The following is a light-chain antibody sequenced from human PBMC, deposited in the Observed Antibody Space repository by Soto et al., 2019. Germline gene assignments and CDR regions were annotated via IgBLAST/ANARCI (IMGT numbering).Light chain of an antibody. V-gene: IGKV3-20*01. J-gene: IGKJ5*01. CDR1: QTVSTSY. CDR2: AAS. CDR3: QQFGSSLIA. Sequence: EIVLTQSPGTLSLSPGERATLSCRASQTVSTSYIAWYQQKPGQAPRLLIYAASSRATGIPDRFSGSGSGTDFTLTISRLEPEDCAVYYCQQFGSSLIAFGQGTRLEI.